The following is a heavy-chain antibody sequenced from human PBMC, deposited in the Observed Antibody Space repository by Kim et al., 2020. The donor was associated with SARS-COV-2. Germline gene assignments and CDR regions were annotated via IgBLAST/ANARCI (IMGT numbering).Heavy chain of an antibody. D-gene: IGHD3-9*01. J-gene: IGHJ4*02. CDR1: GYSFTFYE. V-gene: IGHV1-8*01. CDR3: ARGRRLRCFDCYNDY. CDR2: MHPNSGNT. Sequence: ASVKVSCKASGYSFTFYEVNWVRQAPGQGLEWVGWMHPNSGNTDYAQKFQGRVTMTRNTSISTAYLELSSLRSNDRAVYYCARGRRLRCFDCYNDYWGQGTLVTVSS.